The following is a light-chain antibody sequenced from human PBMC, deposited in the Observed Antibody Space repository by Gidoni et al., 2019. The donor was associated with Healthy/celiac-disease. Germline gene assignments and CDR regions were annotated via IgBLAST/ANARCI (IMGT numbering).Light chain of an antibody. V-gene: IGKV3-11*01. J-gene: IGKJ4*01. CDR2: DAS. Sequence: EIVLTQSPATLSLSPGERATLSCRASQRVSSYLAWYQQKPGQAPRLLIYDASNRATGIPARCSGSGSGTDFTLTISSLEPEDFAVYYCQQRSNWPRVTFGGGTKVEIK. CDR3: QQRSNWPRVT. CDR1: QRVSSY.